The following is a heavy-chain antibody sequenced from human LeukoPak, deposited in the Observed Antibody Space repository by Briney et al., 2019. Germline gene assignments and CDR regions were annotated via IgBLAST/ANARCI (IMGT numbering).Heavy chain of an antibody. J-gene: IGHJ5*02. CDR1: GGXFKSSS. CDR2: IIPILGIA. Sequence: SVKVSCKASGGXFKSSSINWVRQAPGQGLEWMGRIIPILGIANYAQKFQGRVAITADKSTSTAYMELSSLRSEDTAVYYCAKSTDPWGQGTLVTVSS. CDR3: AKSTDP. V-gene: IGHV1-69*02.